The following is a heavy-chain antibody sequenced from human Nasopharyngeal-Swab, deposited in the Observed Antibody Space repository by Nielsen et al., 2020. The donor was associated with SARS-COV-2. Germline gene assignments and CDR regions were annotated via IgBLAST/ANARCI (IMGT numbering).Heavy chain of an antibody. V-gene: IGHV3-11*01. Sequence: GGSLRLSCAASGFTFSDYYMSWIRQAPGKGLEWVSYISSSGSTIYYADSVKGRFTLARDNAKNSLYLQMNSLRAEDTAVYYCARDLHSRAEFDYWGQGTLVTVSS. CDR1: GFTFSDYY. CDR3: ARDLHSRAEFDY. D-gene: IGHD1-14*01. CDR2: ISSSGSTI. J-gene: IGHJ4*02.